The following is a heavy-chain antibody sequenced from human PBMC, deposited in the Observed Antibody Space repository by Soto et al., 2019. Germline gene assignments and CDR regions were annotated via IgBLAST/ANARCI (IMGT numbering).Heavy chain of an antibody. CDR1: GFTFANAW. CDR2: RKRKTDAGTT. CDR3: LTARRAGSYNGYSSKDH. Sequence: EVQLVESGGGLVKPGESLELSCATSGFTFANAWMSWVRQAPGKGLEWVGRRKRKTDAGTTDFAAPVQGRFSISRDDSKNTWYLHMTTVKVADTVMYYRLTARRAGSYNGYSSKDHWGQGTLVTVSS. J-gene: IGHJ4*02. V-gene: IGHV3-15*01. D-gene: IGHD5-12*01.